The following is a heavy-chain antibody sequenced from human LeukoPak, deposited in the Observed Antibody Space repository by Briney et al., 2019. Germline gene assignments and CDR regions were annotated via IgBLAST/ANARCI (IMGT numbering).Heavy chain of an antibody. J-gene: IGHJ3*02. D-gene: IGHD5-18*01. Sequence: ASVKVSCKASGYTFTGYYVHWVRQAPGQGLEWMGWINPNSGDTNYAQGFQGRVTMTRDTSISTAYMELTRLRSDDTAVYYCARPYSYGNDAFDIWGQGTMVTVSS. CDR1: GYTFTGYY. CDR2: INPNSGDT. V-gene: IGHV1-2*02. CDR3: ARPYSYGNDAFDI.